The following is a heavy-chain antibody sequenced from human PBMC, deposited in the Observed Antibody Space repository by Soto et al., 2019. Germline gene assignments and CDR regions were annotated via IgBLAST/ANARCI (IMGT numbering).Heavy chain of an antibody. Sequence: WGSLILSCSASGFSFVIYALSWVRQAPGKGLEWVSTISGSDGKTFYADSVKGRFSISRDTSQSTLYLQMNSLRADDTAMYYCARWSYLDYWGQGNRVTVSS. CDR1: GFSFVIYA. CDR2: ISGSDGKT. J-gene: IGHJ4*02. CDR3: ARWSYLDY. V-gene: IGHV3-23*01. D-gene: IGHD3-3*01.